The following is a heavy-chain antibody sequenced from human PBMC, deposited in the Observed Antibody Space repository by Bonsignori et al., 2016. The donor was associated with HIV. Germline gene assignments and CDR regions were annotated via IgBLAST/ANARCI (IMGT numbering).Heavy chain of an antibody. Sequence: GGSLRLSCAASGFTFNKYGMYWVRQTPGKGLRWVSSISAGGGTTYYAGAVRGRFTISRDNSKTSLFLEMHSLRADDTAVYYCAKDGGYRTDGIDIWGQGTMVTVSS. J-gene: IGHJ3*02. CDR3: AKDGGYRTDGIDI. CDR1: GFTFNKYG. D-gene: IGHD3-22*01. CDR2: ISAGGGTT. V-gene: IGHV3-23*01.